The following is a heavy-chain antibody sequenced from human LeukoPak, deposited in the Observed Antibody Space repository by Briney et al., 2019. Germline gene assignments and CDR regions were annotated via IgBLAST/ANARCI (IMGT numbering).Heavy chain of an antibody. J-gene: IGHJ4*02. D-gene: IGHD3-10*01. Sequence: PGRSLRLSCAASGFTFSSYAMHWVRQAPGKGLEWVAVISYDGSNKYYADSVKGRFTISRDNSKNTLYLQMNSLRVEDTAVYYCVNSVMLRGIIRPYWGQGTLVTVSS. CDR3: VNSVMLRGIIRPY. CDR2: ISYDGSNK. CDR1: GFTFSSYA. V-gene: IGHV3-30-3*01.